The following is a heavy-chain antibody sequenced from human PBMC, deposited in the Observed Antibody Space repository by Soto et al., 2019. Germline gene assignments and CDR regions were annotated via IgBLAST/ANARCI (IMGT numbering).Heavy chain of an antibody. CDR1: GGTFSSYA. CDR2: IIPIFGTA. J-gene: IGHJ3*02. V-gene: IGHV1-69*12. CDR3: ARGVVVDHDAFDI. D-gene: IGHD2-21*01. Sequence: QVQLVQSGAEVKKPGSSVKVSCKASGGTFSSYAISWVRQXXXQXLEWMGGIIPIFGTANYAQKFQGRVTITADEXXXTAYMXLXXXXXXDTAVYYCARGVVVDHDAFDIWGQGTMVTVSS.